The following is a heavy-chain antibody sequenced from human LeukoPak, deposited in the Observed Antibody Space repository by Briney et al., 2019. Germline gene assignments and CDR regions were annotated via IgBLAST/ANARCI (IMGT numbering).Heavy chain of an antibody. V-gene: IGHV3-23*01. D-gene: IGHD3-10*01. Sequence: PGGSLRLSCAASGFTFSSYAMSWVRQAPGKGLEWVSAITGSGSGTYYADSVKGRFTISRDNSKNTLYLRMNSLRAEDTAIYYCAKDSRTTMVRGITQDYWGQGTLVTVSS. CDR2: ITGSGSGT. J-gene: IGHJ4*02. CDR3: AKDSRTTMVRGITQDY. CDR1: GFTFSSYA.